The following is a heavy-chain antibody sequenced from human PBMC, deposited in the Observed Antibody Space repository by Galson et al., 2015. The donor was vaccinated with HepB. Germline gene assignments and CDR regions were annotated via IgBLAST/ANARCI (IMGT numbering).Heavy chain of an antibody. J-gene: IGHJ6*03. Sequence: SVKASCKASGYTFTSYGISWVRQAPGQGLEWMGWISAYNGNTNYAQKLQGRVTMTTDTSTSTAYMELRSLRSDDTAVYYCARVCEDIAVVVAATHDYYYYMDVWGKGTTVTVSS. CDR1: GYTFTSYG. CDR2: ISAYNGNT. CDR3: ARVCEDIAVVVAATHDYYYYMDV. D-gene: IGHD2-15*01. V-gene: IGHV1-18*01.